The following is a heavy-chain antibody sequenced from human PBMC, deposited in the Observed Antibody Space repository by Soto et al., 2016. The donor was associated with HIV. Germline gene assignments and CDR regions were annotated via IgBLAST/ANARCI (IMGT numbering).Heavy chain of an antibody. V-gene: IGHV4-34*01. CDR2: ISHSGKT. CDR3: ARGRRHCDLTSCHGRSGRLV. CDR1: GESLINHY. Sequence: QVQLNQWGEGLLKPSETLSLTCAVYGESLINHYWTWIRQTPGSTLEWIGEISHSGKTKYNSSLKSRVTIEIDMSKRQFLLHLTSLTVADTAIYYCARGRRHCDLTSCHGRSGRLVGDQGTLVSVSS. J-gene: IGHJ4*02. D-gene: IGHD2-21*01.